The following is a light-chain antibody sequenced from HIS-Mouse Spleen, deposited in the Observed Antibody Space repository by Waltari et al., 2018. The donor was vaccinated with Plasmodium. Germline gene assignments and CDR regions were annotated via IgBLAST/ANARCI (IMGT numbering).Light chain of an antibody. V-gene: IGKV3-15*01. CDR2: GAA. CDR1: QSVSSN. Sequence: EIVMTQSPATLSVSPGERATLSCRASQSVSSNLAWYQQKPGQAPRLLIYGAATRATGSPASFSGSGSGTEFTLTISSMQSEDFAVYYCQQYNNWPRGTFGQGTKVEIK. J-gene: IGKJ1*01. CDR3: QQYNNWPRGT.